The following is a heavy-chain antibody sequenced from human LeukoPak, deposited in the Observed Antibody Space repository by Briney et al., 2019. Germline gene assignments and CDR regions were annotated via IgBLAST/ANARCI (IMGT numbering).Heavy chain of an antibody. D-gene: IGHD3-9*01. CDR2: ISSSSSYI. Sequence: GGSLRLSCAASGFTFSSYSMNWVRQAPGKGLEWVSSISSSSSYIHYADSVKGRFTISRDNAKNSLYLQMNSLRAEDTAVYYCAREGALVIIRRAFDIWGQGTMVTVSS. V-gene: IGHV3-21*01. CDR1: GFTFSSYS. J-gene: IGHJ3*02. CDR3: AREGALVIIRRAFDI.